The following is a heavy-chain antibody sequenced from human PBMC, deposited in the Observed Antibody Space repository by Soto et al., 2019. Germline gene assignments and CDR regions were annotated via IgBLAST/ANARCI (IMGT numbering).Heavy chain of an antibody. CDR3: ARGIEQLGA. V-gene: IGHV4-59*01. CDR2: VHHSGST. D-gene: IGHD5-18*01. Sequence: LSLTCTVSDDSISSFYWSWIRQPPGKGLEWIGYVHHSGSTNCNPSLKSRVTMSGDTSKNQFSLKLTSVTAADTALYYCARGIEQLGAWGQGTLVTVSS. CDR1: DDSISSFY. J-gene: IGHJ5*02.